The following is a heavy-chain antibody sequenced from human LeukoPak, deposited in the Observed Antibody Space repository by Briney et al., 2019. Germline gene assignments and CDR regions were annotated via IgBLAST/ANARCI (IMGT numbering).Heavy chain of an antibody. CDR2: ISAYNGNT. J-gene: IGHJ4*02. V-gene: IGHV1-18*01. CDR1: GYTFTSYG. CDR3: ARALKGAALFDY. D-gene: IGHD6-6*01. Sequence: VASVKVSCKASGYTFTSYGISWVRQAPGQGLEWMGWISAYNGNTNYAQKFQGRVTITADESTSTAYMELSSLRSEDTAVYYCARALKGAALFDYWGQGTLVTVSS.